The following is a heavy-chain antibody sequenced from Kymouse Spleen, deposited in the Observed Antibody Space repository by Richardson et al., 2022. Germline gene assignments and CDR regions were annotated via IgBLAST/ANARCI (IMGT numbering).Heavy chain of an antibody. CDR1: GGSISSSSYY. V-gene: IGHV4-39*01. Sequence: QLQLQESGPGLVKPSETLSLTCTVSGGSISSSSYYWGWIRQPPGKGLEWIGSIYYSGSTYYNPSLKSRVTISVDTSKNQFSLKLSSVTAADTAVYYCARRITGTTWYFDLWGRGTLVTVSS. D-gene: IGHD1-7*01. CDR2: IYYSGST. J-gene: IGHJ2*01. CDR3: ARRITGTTWYFDL.